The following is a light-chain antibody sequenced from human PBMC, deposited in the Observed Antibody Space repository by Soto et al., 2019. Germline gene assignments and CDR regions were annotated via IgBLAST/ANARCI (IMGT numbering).Light chain of an antibody. J-gene: IGKJ3*01. Sequence: EIVLTQSPGTLSLSPGERATLSCRASRSLTTNYLAWYQQKPGQAPRLLIYATSTRATGIPDRFSGSGSGTDFTLTISRLEPEDLAVYYCQQCGSSLSFGPGTKVDIK. CDR1: RSLTTNY. V-gene: IGKV3-20*01. CDR2: ATS. CDR3: QQCGSSLS.